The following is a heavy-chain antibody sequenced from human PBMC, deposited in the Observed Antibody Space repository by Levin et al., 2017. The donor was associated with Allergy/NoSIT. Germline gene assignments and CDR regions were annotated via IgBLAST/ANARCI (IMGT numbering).Heavy chain of an antibody. V-gene: IGHV3-30*18. J-gene: IGHJ4*02. D-gene: IGHD1-26*01. CDR1: GLTFRNYG. CDR2: TSYDGNKK. Sequence: GESLKISCAASGLTFRNYGVHWVRQAPGKGLEWVAVTSYDGNKKYYTDSVKGRFTISRDNSKDTVDLQMNSLRPDDTAMYYCAKDRGGSYWGDFDFWGQGTLVIVSS. CDR3: AKDRGGSYWGDFDF.